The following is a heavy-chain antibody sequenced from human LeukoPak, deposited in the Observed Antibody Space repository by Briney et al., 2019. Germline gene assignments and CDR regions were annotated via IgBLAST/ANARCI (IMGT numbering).Heavy chain of an antibody. CDR2: ITGGDGGI. Sequence: PGGSLRLSCEGSGITFAAYSLNWVRQAPGKGLEWVSYITGGDGGIYYTDSVKGRFTISRDDANNYLYLEMNSLRVEDTALYFCARDYYANSAPTEYWHVDLWGRGTLVIVSS. CDR1: GITFAAYS. V-gene: IGHV3-48*04. D-gene: IGHD2/OR15-2a*01. J-gene: IGHJ2*01. CDR3: ARDYYANSAPTEYWHVDL.